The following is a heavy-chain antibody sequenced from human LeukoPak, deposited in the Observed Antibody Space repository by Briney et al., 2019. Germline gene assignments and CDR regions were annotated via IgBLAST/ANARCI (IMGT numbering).Heavy chain of an antibody. CDR2: IDHIGRT. CDR3: ARPVRCSATTCTGPFDY. V-gene: IGHV4-34*01. D-gene: IGHD6-19*01. J-gene: IGHJ4*02. CDR1: GESFRGYY. Sequence: PSETLSLTCAVYGESFRGYYWTWIRQTPGKGLEWIGEIDHIGRTTYNPSLKSRVTISVDTSKNQFSLRLTSVTASDTAVYYCARPVRCSATTCTGPFDYWGQGTLVTVSS.